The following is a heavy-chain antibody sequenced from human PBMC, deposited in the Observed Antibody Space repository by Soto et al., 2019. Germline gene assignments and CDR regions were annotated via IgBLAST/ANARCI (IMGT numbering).Heavy chain of an antibody. J-gene: IGHJ3*02. D-gene: IGHD2-15*01. CDR1: GFTFSSYS. CDR2: ISSSSSTI. V-gene: IGHV3-48*02. Sequence: EVQLVESGGGLVQPGGSLRLSCAASGFTFSSYSMNWVRQAPGKGLEWVSYISSSSSTIYYADSVKGRFTISRDNAKNSLYLQMNSLRDEDTAVYYCARVRCSGGSCYYAFDIWGQGTMVTVSS. CDR3: ARVRCSGGSCYYAFDI.